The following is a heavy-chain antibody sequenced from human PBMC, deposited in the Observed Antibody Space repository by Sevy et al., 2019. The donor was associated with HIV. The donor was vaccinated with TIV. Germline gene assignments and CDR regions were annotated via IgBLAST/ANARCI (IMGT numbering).Heavy chain of an antibody. D-gene: IGHD3-22*01. CDR1: GFTFSSYG. J-gene: IGHJ4*02. Sequence: GGSLRLSCAASGFTFSSYGMHWVRQAPGKGLEWVAFIRYDGSNKYYADSVKGRFTISRDNSKNTLYLQMNSLRAEDTAVYYCAKVGSSGYYSQYYFDYWGQGTLVTVSS. V-gene: IGHV3-30*02. CDR2: IRYDGSNK. CDR3: AKVGSSGYYSQYYFDY.